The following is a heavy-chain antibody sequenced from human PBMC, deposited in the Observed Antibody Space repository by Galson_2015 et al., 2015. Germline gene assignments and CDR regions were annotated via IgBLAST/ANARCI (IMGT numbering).Heavy chain of an antibody. V-gene: IGHV1-69*13. J-gene: IGHJ6*02. D-gene: IGHD3-9*01. Sequence: SVKVSCKASGGTSSSYAISWVRQAPGQGLEWMGGIIPIFGTANYAQKFQGRVTITADESTSTAYMELSSLRSEDTAVYYCARLDYDILTEYSYDGMDVSGQGTPVTVSS. CDR3: ARLDYDILTEYSYDGMDV. CDR1: GGTSSSYA. CDR2: IIPIFGTA.